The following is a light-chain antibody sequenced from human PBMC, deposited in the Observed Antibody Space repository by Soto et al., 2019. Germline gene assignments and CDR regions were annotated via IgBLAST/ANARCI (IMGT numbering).Light chain of an antibody. Sequence: EIVMTQSPATLSVSPGERATLSCRASQSVSTNLAWYQQKPGQAPRPLIYGASTRATGIPARFSGSGSGTEFTLTISSLQSEDFAVYSCQQYNNWPRTFGQGTKLEIK. J-gene: IGKJ2*01. CDR2: GAS. V-gene: IGKV3-15*01. CDR3: QQYNNWPRT. CDR1: QSVSTN.